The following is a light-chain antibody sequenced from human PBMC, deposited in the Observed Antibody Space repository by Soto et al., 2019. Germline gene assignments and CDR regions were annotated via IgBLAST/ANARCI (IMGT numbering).Light chain of an antibody. V-gene: IGKV3-15*01. Sequence: IVMTQSPVTLSVSPGERATLSGRASQSVSSNLAWYQQKPGQAPSLLIYGAFTRAPGIPARFSGTGSGTEFTLTISSLQSEDFALYYCQQYNDCPLTFGQGTKVDI. CDR1: QSVSSN. J-gene: IGKJ1*01. CDR2: GAF. CDR3: QQYNDCPLT.